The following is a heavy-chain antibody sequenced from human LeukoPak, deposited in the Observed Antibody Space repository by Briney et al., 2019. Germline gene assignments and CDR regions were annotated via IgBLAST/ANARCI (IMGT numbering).Heavy chain of an antibody. CDR3: ARDTGRSSGWYDAFDI. CDR2: ISYDGSNK. J-gene: IGHJ3*02. CDR1: GFTFSSYG. D-gene: IGHD6-19*01. Sequence: GGSLRLSCAASGFTFSSYGMHWVRQAPGKGLEWVAVISYDGSNKYYADSVKGRFTISRDNSKNTLYLQMNSLRAEDTAVYYCARDTGRSSGWYDAFDIWGQGTMVTVSS. V-gene: IGHV3-30*19.